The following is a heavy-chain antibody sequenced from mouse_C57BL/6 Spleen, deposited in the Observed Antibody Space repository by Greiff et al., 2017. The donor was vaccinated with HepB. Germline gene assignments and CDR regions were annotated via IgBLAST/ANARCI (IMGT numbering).Heavy chain of an antibody. CDR1: GYTFTSYW. CDR3: ARWGGYVDFGC. CDR2: IDPSDSYT. J-gene: IGHJ2*01. V-gene: IGHV1-69*01. D-gene: IGHD2-2*01. Sequence: QVQLQQPGAELVMPGASVKLSCKASGYTFTSYWMHWVKQRPGQGLEWIGEIDPSDSYTNYNQKFKGKSTLTVDKSSSTAYMQLSSLTSEDSAVYYCARWGGYVDFGCWGQGTTLTVSS.